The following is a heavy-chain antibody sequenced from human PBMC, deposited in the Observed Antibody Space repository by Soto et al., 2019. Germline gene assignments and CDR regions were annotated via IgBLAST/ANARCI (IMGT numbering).Heavy chain of an antibody. CDR2: IYPGDSDT. J-gene: IGHJ6*02. CDR1: GYSFTSYW. Sequence: GESLKISCKGSGYSFTSYWIGWVRQMPGKGLEWMGIIYPGDSDTRYSPSFQGQVTISADKSISTAYLQWSSLKASDTAMYYCARHVGDSSSWYYYYYGMDVWGQGTTVTVPS. CDR3: ARHVGDSSSWYYYYYGMDV. V-gene: IGHV5-51*01. D-gene: IGHD6-13*01.